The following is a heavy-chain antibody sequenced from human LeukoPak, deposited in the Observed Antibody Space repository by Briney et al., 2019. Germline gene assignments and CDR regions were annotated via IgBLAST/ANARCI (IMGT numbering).Heavy chain of an antibody. D-gene: IGHD6-6*01. CDR2: IYDDNT. Sequence: GVSLRLSCAASGFTVSAYAMAWVRQAPGKGLEWVSTIYDDNTYYADSVRGRFTISRDNSKNTLYLQMNSLRAEDTAVYYCARSGYTSSSGRSYWGQGTLVTVSS. CDR3: ARSGYTSSSGRSY. J-gene: IGHJ4*02. CDR1: GFTVSAYA. V-gene: IGHV3-53*01.